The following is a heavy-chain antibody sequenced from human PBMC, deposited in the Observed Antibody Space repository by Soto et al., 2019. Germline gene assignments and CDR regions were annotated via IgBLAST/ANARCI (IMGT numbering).Heavy chain of an antibody. J-gene: IGHJ5*02. V-gene: IGHV3-74*01. D-gene: IGHD2-21*02. CDR2: ITSDGKSK. CDR1: GFNFTNHW. CDR3: ARESGDWPLNWFDP. Sequence: GGSLRLSCAASGFNFTNHWMHWVRQAPGKGLVWVSRITSDGKSKAYAESVKGRFAISRDNAKNTVYLQMNGLTVVDTAVYYCARESGDWPLNWFDPWGQGTLVTVSS.